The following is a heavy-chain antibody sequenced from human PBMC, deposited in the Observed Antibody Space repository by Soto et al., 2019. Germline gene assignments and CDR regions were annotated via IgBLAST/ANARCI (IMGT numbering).Heavy chain of an antibody. CDR3: ASFWSGYSIYFQH. CDR2: VFYSGNT. Sequence: SETLSLTCTVSGGAIISSSYYFFGIRQPPGKGLEWIGSVFYSGNTYYNPSLQSRVTISVDTSKNQFSLKLSSVTAADTAVYYCASFWSGYSIYFQHWGQGTLVTVSS. D-gene: IGHD3-3*01. CDR1: GGAIISSSYY. J-gene: IGHJ1*01. V-gene: IGHV4-39*01.